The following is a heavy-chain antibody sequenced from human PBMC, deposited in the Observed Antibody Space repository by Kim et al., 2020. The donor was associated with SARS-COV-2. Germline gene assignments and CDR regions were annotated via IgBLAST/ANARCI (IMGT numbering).Heavy chain of an antibody. CDR3: AKVMTTVTTNYYYYGMDG. Sequence: GGSLRLSCAASGFTFSSYAMSWVRQAPGKGLEWVSAISGSGGSTYYADSVKGRFTISRDNSKNTLYLQMNSLRAEDTAVYYCAKVMTTVTTNYYYYGMDGWGQGTTVTVSS. D-gene: IGHD4-17*01. V-gene: IGHV3-23*01. CDR2: ISGSGGST. CDR1: GFTFSSYA. J-gene: IGHJ6*02.